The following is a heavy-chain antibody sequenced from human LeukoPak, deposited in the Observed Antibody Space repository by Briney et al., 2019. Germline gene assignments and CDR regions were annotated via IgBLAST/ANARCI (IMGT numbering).Heavy chain of an antibody. V-gene: IGHV4-31*03. CDR1: GGSISSGGYY. J-gene: IGHJ5*02. D-gene: IGHD2-8*01. Sequence: SQTLSLTCTVSGGSISSGGYYWSWIRQHPGKGLEWIGYIYYSGSTYYNPSLKSRVTISVDTSKNQFSLNLRSVTAADTAVYYCARRVLMSATGVPDTWLDPWGQGTLVSVSS. CDR3: ARRVLMSATGVPDTWLDP. CDR2: IYYSGST.